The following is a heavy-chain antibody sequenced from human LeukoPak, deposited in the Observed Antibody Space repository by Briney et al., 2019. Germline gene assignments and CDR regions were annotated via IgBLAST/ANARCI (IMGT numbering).Heavy chain of an antibody. Sequence: SETLSLTCAVYGGSFSGYYWNWIRRPPGKGLEWIGEINHSGSTNYNPSLKSRVTISVDTSKNQFSLKLSSMTAADTAVYYCARPLGYYYDSSGSYAFDIWGQGTMVTVSS. CDR3: ARPLGYYYDSSGSYAFDI. CDR2: INHSGST. CDR1: GGSFSGYY. J-gene: IGHJ3*02. D-gene: IGHD3-22*01. V-gene: IGHV4-34*01.